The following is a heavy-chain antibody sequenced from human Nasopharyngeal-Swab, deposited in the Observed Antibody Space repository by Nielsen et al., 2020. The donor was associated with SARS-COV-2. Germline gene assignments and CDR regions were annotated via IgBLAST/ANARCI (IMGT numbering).Heavy chain of an antibody. V-gene: IGHV4-59*01. Sequence: RQAPGKGLEWIGYIYYSGSTNYNPSLKSRVTISVDTSKNQFSLKLSSVTAADTAMYYCARDLNPNSSGWLPYYYYGMDVWGQGTTVTVSS. CDR3: ARDLNPNSSGWLPYYYYGMDV. J-gene: IGHJ6*02. D-gene: IGHD6-19*01. CDR2: IYYSGST.